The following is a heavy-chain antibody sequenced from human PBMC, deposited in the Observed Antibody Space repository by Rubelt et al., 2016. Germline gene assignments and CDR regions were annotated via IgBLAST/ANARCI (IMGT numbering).Heavy chain of an antibody. CDR1: GGSFSGYY. CDR2: LNHSRST. D-gene: IGHD2-8*02. CDR3: ARIDFNTWSPYFDY. Sequence: QVQLQQWGAGLLKPSETLSLTCAVYGGSFSGYYWSWIRQPPGKGLEWIGELNHSRSTNYNPSLKSRVTISVDTSKNQFSLKLSFVTAADTAVYYSARIDFNTWSPYFDYWGQGTLVTVSS. V-gene: IGHV4-34*02. J-gene: IGHJ4*02.